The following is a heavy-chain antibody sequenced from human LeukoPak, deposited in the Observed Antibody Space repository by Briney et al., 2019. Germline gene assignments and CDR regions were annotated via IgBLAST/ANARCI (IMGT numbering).Heavy chain of an antibody. D-gene: IGHD3-10*01. CDR1: GFTFSSYA. Sequence: GGSLRLSCAASGFTFSSYAMHWVRQAPGKGLEWVAVISYDGSNKYYADSVKGRFTISRDNSKNTLYLQMNSLRAEDTAVYYCAREGITMVREIDPWSQGTLVTVSS. J-gene: IGHJ5*02. V-gene: IGHV3-30*04. CDR2: ISYDGSNK. CDR3: AREGITMVREIDP.